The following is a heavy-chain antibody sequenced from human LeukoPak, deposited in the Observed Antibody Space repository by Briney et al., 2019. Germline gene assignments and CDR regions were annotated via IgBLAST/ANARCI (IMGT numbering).Heavy chain of an antibody. CDR2: ISGSAFST. J-gene: IGHJ4*02. Sequence: GSLRLSCEASGFTFNNYVMNWVRQAPGEGLEWVSSISGSAFSTYYADSVKGRFTISRDNSEKTLILQMNSLRAEDTAVYYCARAGGGLIAYSSSWFDYWGQGTLVTVSS. D-gene: IGHD6-13*01. CDR3: ARAGGGLIAYSSSWFDY. V-gene: IGHV3-23*01. CDR1: GFTFNNYV.